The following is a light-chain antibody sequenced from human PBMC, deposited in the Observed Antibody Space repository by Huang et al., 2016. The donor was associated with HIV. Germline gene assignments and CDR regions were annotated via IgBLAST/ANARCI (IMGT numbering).Light chain of an antibody. CDR3: QQRSAWPRT. CDR2: DAS. Sequence: EIVLTQSPATLSLSPGESDTLSCRTSQSVFSYLAWYQPRPGQAPRLLIYDASNRATGVSARFSGSGSGTDFALTISSLESEDFAVYYCQQRSAWPRTFGQGTKLEI. V-gene: IGKV3-11*01. CDR1: QSVFSY. J-gene: IGKJ2*01.